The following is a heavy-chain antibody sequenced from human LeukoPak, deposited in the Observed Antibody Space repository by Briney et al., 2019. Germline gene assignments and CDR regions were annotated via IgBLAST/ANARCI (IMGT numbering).Heavy chain of an antibody. CDR3: AKKYYYDSSGADFDY. Sequence: PGGSLRPSCAASGFTFSSYAMSWVRQAPGKGLEWVSAISGSGGSTYYADSVKGRFTISRDNSKNTLYLQMNSLRAEDTAVYYCAKKYYYDSSGADFDYWGQGTLVTVSS. D-gene: IGHD3-22*01. J-gene: IGHJ4*02. CDR1: GFTFSSYA. V-gene: IGHV3-23*01. CDR2: ISGSGGST.